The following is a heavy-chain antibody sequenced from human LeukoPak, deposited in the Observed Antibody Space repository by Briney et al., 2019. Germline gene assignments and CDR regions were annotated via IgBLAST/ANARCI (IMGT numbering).Heavy chain of an antibody. J-gene: IGHJ4*02. CDR2: ISGSGGST. CDR1: GFTFSSYA. D-gene: IGHD3-16*02. Sequence: PGGSLRLSCAASGFTFSSYAMSWVRQAPGKGLEWVSAISGSGGSTYYADSVKGRFTISRDNSKNTLYLQMNSLRAEDTAVYYCAKVPNDYVWGSYRYFDYWGQGTLVTVSS. CDR3: AKVPNDYVWGSYRYFDY. V-gene: IGHV3-23*01.